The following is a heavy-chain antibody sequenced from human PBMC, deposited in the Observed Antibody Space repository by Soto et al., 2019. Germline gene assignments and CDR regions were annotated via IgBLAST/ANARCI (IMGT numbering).Heavy chain of an antibody. D-gene: IGHD3-3*01. CDR1: GYTFTSYY. Sequence: ASVKVSCKASGYTFTSYYMHWVRQAPGQGLEWMGIINPSGGSTSYAQKFQGRVTMTRDTSTSTVYMELSSLRSEDTAVYYCATLGSITIFGVVTRPDYGMDVWGQGTTVTVSS. V-gene: IGHV1-46*01. CDR3: ATLGSITIFGVVTRPDYGMDV. CDR2: INPSGGST. J-gene: IGHJ6*02.